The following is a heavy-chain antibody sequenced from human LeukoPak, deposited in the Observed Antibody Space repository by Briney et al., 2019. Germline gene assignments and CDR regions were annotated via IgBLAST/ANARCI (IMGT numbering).Heavy chain of an antibody. D-gene: IGHD1-26*01. CDR3: ARDPVVGATSGAFVS. J-gene: IGHJ3*02. Sequence: SETLSLTCTVSGGSISSSSYYWGWIRQPPGKGLEWIGSIYYSGSTYYNPSLKSRVTISVDTSKNQFSLKLSSVTAADTAVYYCARDPVVGATSGAFVSWGQGTMVTVSS. CDR2: IYYSGST. V-gene: IGHV4-39*07. CDR1: GGSISSSSYY.